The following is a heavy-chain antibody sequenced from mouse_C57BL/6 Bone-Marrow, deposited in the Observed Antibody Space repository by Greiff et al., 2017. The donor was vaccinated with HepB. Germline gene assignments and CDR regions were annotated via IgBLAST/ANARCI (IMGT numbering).Heavy chain of an antibody. Sequence: VQLQQPGAELVKPGASVKMSCKASGYTFTSYWITWVKQRPGQGLEWIGDIYPGSGSTNYNEKFKSKATLTVDTSSSTAYMQLSSLTSEDSAVYYCASGVTTVVAYYFDYWGQGTTLTVSS. J-gene: IGHJ2*01. CDR3: ASGVTTVVAYYFDY. CDR2: IYPGSGST. D-gene: IGHD1-1*01. CDR1: GYTFTSYW. V-gene: IGHV1-55*01.